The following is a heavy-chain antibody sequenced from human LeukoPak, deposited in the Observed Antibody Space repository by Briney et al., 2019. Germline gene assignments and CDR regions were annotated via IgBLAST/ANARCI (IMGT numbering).Heavy chain of an antibody. Sequence: GGSLGLSCAASGFTFSNYGMNWVRQAPGKGLEWVSHITSSSGTMYYADSVEGRFTISRDNAKNSLYLQMNSPRAEDTAVYYCARAIQFGGYFDYWGQGTLVTVST. CDR1: GFTFSNYG. D-gene: IGHD2-15*01. J-gene: IGHJ4*02. V-gene: IGHV3-48*01. CDR2: ITSSSGTM. CDR3: ARAIQFGGYFDY.